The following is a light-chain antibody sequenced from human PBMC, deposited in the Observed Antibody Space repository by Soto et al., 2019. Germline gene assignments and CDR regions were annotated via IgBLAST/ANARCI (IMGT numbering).Light chain of an antibody. CDR1: SSDVGTSDL. V-gene: IGLV2-23*01. CDR3: CSYASTGPYV. CDR2: GAS. Sequence: QAALPQPASVSGSPGQSITISCIGTSSDVGTSDLVSWYQQHPDTAPKLLIYGASKRPSGVSNRFSGSKSGDTASLTISGLQAEDEADYYCCSYASTGPYVFGTGTKVTVL. J-gene: IGLJ1*01.